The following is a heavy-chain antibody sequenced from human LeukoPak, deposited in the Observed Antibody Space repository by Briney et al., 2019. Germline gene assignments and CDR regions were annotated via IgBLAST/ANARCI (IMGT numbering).Heavy chain of an antibody. CDR3: AKDKDPWKSTSISHFDY. J-gene: IGHJ4*02. D-gene: IGHD1-1*01. CDR2: IRYDGSNK. CDR1: GFTFSTYG. V-gene: IGHV3-30*02. Sequence: GGSLRLSCAASGFTFSTYGMHWVRQAPGKGLGWVAFIRYDGSNKYYADSVKGRFTISRDNSKNTLYLQMNSLRAEDTAVYFCAKDKDPWKSTSISHFDYWGQGTLVTVSS.